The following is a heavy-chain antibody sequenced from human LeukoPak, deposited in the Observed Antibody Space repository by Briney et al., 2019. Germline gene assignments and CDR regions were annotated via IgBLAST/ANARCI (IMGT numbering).Heavy chain of an antibody. V-gene: IGHV1-2*02. Sequence: GASVKVSCKASGYTFTGHYMHWVRQAPGQGLEWMGWINPNSGGTNYAQKFQGRVTMTRDTSISTAYMELSRLRSDDTAVYYCARNWGSIPKYHFDYWGQGTLVTVSS. CDR3: ARNWGSIPKYHFDY. D-gene: IGHD7-27*01. CDR1: GYTFTGHY. J-gene: IGHJ4*02. CDR2: INPNSGGT.